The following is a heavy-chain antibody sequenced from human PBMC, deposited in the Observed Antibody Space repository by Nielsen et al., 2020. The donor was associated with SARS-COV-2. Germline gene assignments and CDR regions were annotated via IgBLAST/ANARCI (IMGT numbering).Heavy chain of an antibody. CDR3: ASHSDYYYGMDV. V-gene: IGHV3-30*03. D-gene: IGHD1-26*01. J-gene: IGHJ6*02. Sequence: GGSLRLSCAASGFTFSSYGMHWVRQAPGKGLEWVAVISYDGSNKYYADSVKGRFTISRDNSKNTLYLQMNSLRAEDTAVYYCASHSDYYYGMDVWGQGTTVTVSS. CDR1: GFTFSSYG. CDR2: ISYDGSNK.